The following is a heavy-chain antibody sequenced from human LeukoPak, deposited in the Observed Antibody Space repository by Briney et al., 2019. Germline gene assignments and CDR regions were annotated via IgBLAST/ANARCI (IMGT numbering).Heavy chain of an antibody. V-gene: IGHV4-59*01. CDR1: GGSLRSYY. D-gene: IGHD3-10*01. CDR2: IYYSGST. CDR3: ARDSWITMVWGVYNWFDP. J-gene: IGHJ5*02. Sequence: SETLSLTYTVSGGSLRSYYWRWIRPPPGKGLEWIGYIYYSGSTNYNPSLKSRVTISVATSKNQFSLKLSSVTAADTAVYYCARDSWITMVWGVYNWFDPWGRGTLVTVSS.